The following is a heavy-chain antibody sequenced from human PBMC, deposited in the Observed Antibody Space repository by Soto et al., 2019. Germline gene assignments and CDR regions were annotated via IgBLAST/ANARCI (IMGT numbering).Heavy chain of an antibody. CDR1: GFTFSSYS. D-gene: IGHD6-19*01. CDR3: AREQGWGPDAFDI. V-gene: IGHV3-21*01. Sequence: GGSLRLSCAASGFTFSSYSMNWVRQAPGKGLEWVSSISSSSSYIYYADSVKGRFTISRDNAKNSLYLQMNSLRAEDTAVYYCAREQGWGPDAFDIWGQGTMVTVSS. CDR2: ISSSSSYI. J-gene: IGHJ3*02.